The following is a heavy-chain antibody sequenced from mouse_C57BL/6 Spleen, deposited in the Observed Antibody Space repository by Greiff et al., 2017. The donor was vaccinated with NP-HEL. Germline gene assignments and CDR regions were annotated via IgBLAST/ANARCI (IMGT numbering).Heavy chain of an antibody. Sequence: EVQLVESGGGLVQPKGSLKRAGAASGFTFNTYAMHWVRQAPGKGLEWVARIRSKSSNYATYYADSVKDRFTISRDDSQSMLYLQMNNLKTEDTAMYYCVRDGSGYYSNYLYAMDYWGQGTSVTVSS. V-gene: IGHV10-3*01. J-gene: IGHJ4*01. D-gene: IGHD2-5*01. CDR2: IRSKSSNYAT. CDR3: VRDGSGYYSNYLYAMDY. CDR1: GFTFNTYA.